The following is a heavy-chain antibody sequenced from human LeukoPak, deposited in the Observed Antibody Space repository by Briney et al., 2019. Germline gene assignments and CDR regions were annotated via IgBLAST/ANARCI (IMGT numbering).Heavy chain of an antibody. Sequence: SESLSLTCTVSGGSISSSSYYWGWIRQPPGKGLEWIGSIYYSGSTYYNPSLKSRVTISVDTSKNQFSLKLSSMTAADTAVYYCARQLGYCSSTSCYADKVDYWGQGTLVTVSS. CDR3: ARQLGYCSSTSCYADKVDY. CDR1: GGSISSSSYY. CDR2: IYYSGST. J-gene: IGHJ4*02. V-gene: IGHV4-39*01. D-gene: IGHD2-2*01.